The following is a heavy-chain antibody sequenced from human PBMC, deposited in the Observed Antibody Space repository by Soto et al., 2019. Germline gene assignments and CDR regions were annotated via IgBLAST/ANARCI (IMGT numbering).Heavy chain of an antibody. D-gene: IGHD2-8*01. Sequence: GGSLRLSCAASGFTFSSYSMNWVRQAPGKGLEWVSSISSSSSYIYYADSVKGRFTISRDNAKNSLYLQMNSLRAEDTAVYYCARDRDVLMVYADAFDIWGQGTMVTVSS. CDR1: GFTFSSYS. J-gene: IGHJ3*02. V-gene: IGHV3-21*01. CDR3: ARDRDVLMVYADAFDI. CDR2: ISSSSSYI.